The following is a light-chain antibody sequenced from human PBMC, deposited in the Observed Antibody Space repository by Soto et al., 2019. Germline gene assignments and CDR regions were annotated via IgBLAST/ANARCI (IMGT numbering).Light chain of an antibody. V-gene: IGLV1-47*01. CDR3: AAWDDSLSGPNV. CDR1: SSNIGSNY. CDR2: RNN. Sequence: QSVLTQPPSASGTPGQRVTISCSGSSSNIGSNYVYWYQQLPGTAPKLLISRNNQRPSGVPDRFSGSKSGTSDSLAISGLRSEDEADYYCAAWDDSLSGPNVFGTGTKVTVL. J-gene: IGLJ1*01.